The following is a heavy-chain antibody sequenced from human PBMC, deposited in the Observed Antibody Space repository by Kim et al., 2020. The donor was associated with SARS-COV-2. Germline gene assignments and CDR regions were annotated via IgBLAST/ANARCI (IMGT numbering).Heavy chain of an antibody. Sequence: GGSLRLSCGAAGVSVTTYSMSWVRQAPGRGLEWVSLMSIGGTTHYSDSVKGRFTISRHNSKDTLYLEMNSLRSDDTAVYYCATVVGPVGEDGEFFKHWGQGTLVSVSS. CDR2: MSIGGTT. V-gene: IGHV3-53*04. CDR3: ATVVGPVGEDGEFFKH. J-gene: IGHJ1*01. CDR1: GVSVTTYS. D-gene: IGHD3-10*01.